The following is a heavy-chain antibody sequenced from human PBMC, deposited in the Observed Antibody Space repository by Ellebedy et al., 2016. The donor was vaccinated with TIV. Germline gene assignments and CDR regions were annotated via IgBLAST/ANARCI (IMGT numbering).Heavy chain of an antibody. CDR2: ISYDGSNK. J-gene: IGHJ4*02. Sequence: GGSLRLXXSASGFTFSSYAMHWVRQAPGKGLEWVAVISYDGSNKYYADSVKGRFTISRDNSKNTLYLQMNSLRAEDTAVYYCARGRRDYYDSSGLGGVFDYWGQGTLVTVSS. CDR1: GFTFSSYA. CDR3: ARGRRDYYDSSGLGGVFDY. V-gene: IGHV3-30-3*01. D-gene: IGHD3-22*01.